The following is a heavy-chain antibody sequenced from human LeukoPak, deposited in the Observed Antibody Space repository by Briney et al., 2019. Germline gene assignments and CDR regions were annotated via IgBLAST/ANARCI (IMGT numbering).Heavy chain of an antibody. Sequence: GGSLRLSCAASGFTFSSYAMSWVRQAPGKVLEWVSAISGSGGSTYYADSVKGRFTISRDNSKNTLYLQMNSLRAEDTAVYYCAKGSWDIVVVPAAIEFDYWGQGTLVTVSS. CDR3: AKGSWDIVVVPAAIEFDY. J-gene: IGHJ4*02. V-gene: IGHV3-23*01. D-gene: IGHD2-2*01. CDR1: GFTFSSYA. CDR2: ISGSGGST.